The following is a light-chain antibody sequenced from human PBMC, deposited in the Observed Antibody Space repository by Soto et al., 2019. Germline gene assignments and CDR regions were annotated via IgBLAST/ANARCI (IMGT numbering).Light chain of an antibody. CDR2: VGTGGIVG. J-gene: IGLJ2*01. Sequence: QLVLTPPPSASASLGASVTLTCTLSSGYSNYKVDWFQQRPGKGPRFVMRVGTGGIVGSKGDGIPDRFSVLGSGLNRFLTIKNIQEEDESDYHCGADHGSGSDFVVVFGGGTKVTVL. V-gene: IGLV9-49*01. CDR1: SGYSNYK. CDR3: GADHGSGSDFVVV.